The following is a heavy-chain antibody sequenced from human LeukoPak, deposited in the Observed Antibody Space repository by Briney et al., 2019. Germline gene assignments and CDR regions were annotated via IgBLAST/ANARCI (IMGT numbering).Heavy chain of an antibody. V-gene: IGHV3-48*03. CDR3: TTLGYHLDS. CDR1: GFDFGAYE. J-gene: IGHJ4*02. CDR2: FAGSDTTK. Sequence: GGSLRLSCAASGFDFGAYEMNWVRQAPGKGLEWVAYFAGSDTTKYYADSVKGRFTISRDNAKNSLYLQMNSLRAEDTALYYCTTLGYHLDSWGQGTLVTVSS. D-gene: IGHD3-22*01.